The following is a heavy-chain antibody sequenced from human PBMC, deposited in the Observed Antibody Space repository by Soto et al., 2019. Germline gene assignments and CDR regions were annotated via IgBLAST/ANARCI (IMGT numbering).Heavy chain of an antibody. CDR3: ARGVGYCISTSCNDAFDI. D-gene: IGHD2-2*01. CDR2: ISYDGSNK. CDR1: GFTFSSYA. J-gene: IGHJ3*02. V-gene: IGHV3-30-3*01. Sequence: QVQLVESGGGVVQPGRSLRLSCAASGFTFSSYAMHWVRQAPGKGLEWVAAISYDGSNKYYADSVKGRFTISRDNYKNTLYLTMNSLRAEDTAVYYCARGVGYCISTSCNDAFDIWGQGTMVTVSS.